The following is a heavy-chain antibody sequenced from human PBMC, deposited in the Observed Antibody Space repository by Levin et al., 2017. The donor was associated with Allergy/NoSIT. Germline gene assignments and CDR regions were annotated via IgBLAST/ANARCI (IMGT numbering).Heavy chain of an antibody. Sequence: GESLKISCAASGFTVSRDYMSWVRQAPGKGLEWVSVIYDGGKTSYADPGKGRFTISRDNSKATLSLQMNSRRVEDKAVYYCARETGVTGWYYYGMDGWGQGTTVTVSS. D-gene: IGHD3-10*01. V-gene: IGHV3-53*01. CDR2: IYDGGKT. CDR3: ARETGVTGWYYYGMDG. CDR1: GFTVSRDY. J-gene: IGHJ6*02.